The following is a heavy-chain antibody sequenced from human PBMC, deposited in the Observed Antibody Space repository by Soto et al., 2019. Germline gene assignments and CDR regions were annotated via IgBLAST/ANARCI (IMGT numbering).Heavy chain of an antibody. CDR1: GFSLSTSGVA. D-gene: IGHD1-7*01. CDR2: ISWDDDK. Sequence: QITLKESGPTLVKPTQTLRLTCTFSGFSLSTSGVAVGWVRQPPGKALEWLAIISWDDDKRYSPSLRSRLTITKDTSKSQVVLTMTNMDPVDAATYYCVQSNWNYRFDIWGQGTMVIVSS. CDR3: VQSNWNYRFDI. V-gene: IGHV2-5*02. J-gene: IGHJ3*02.